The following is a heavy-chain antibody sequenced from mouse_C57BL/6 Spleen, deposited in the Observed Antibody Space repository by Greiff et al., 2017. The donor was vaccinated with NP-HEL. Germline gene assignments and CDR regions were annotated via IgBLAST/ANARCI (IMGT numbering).Heavy chain of an antibody. CDR3: TREGLGRHAMDY. D-gene: IGHD4-1*01. J-gene: IGHJ4*01. Sequence: EVMLVESGEGLVKPGGSLKLSCAASGFTFSSYAMSWVRQTPEKRLEWVAYISSGGDYIYYADTVKGRFTISRDNARNTLYLQMSSLKSEDTAMYYCTREGLGRHAMDYWGQGTSVTVSS. V-gene: IGHV5-9-1*02. CDR2: ISSGGDYI. CDR1: GFTFSSYA.